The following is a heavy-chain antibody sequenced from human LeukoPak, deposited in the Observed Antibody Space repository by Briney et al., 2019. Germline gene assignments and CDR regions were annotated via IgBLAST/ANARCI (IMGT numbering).Heavy chain of an antibody. J-gene: IGHJ3*01. CDR1: GGTFSSYA. Sequence: SVKVSCKASGGTFSSYAISWVRQAPGQGLEWMGGIIPIFGTANYAQKFQGRVTITADKSTSTAYMELSSLRSEDTAVYYCATCTTVTTLWERYAFDVWGQGTMVTVSS. CDR3: ATCTTVTTLWERYAFDV. CDR2: IIPIFGTA. V-gene: IGHV1-69*06. D-gene: IGHD4-17*01.